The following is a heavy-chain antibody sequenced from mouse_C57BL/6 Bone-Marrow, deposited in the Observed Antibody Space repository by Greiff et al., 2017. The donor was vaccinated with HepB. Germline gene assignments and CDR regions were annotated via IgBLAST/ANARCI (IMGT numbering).Heavy chain of an antibody. J-gene: IGHJ3*01. CDR2: ISSGGSYT. CDR1: GFTFSSYG. D-gene: IGHD3-2*02. Sequence: EVQGVESGGDLVKPGGSLKLSCAASGFTFSSYGMSWVRQTPDKRLEWVATISSGGSYTYYPDSVKGRFTISRDNAKNTLYLQMSSLKSEDTAMYYCARQGDSSGYRFAYWGQGTLVTVSA. V-gene: IGHV5-6*01. CDR3: ARQGDSSGYRFAY.